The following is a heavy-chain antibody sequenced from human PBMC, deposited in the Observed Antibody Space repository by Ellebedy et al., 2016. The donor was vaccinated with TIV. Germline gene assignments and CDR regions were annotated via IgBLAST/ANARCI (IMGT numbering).Heavy chain of an antibody. D-gene: IGHD2-2*01. Sequence: GESLKISCVDSGLTFSRYWMSWVRQTPGRGLEWVANIKQDGSDKNYVDSVKGRFTISRDHAKNSLYLQMNSLSADDKAVYYCARGSGYCSSTSCSGETDWGQGTPVTVSS. CDR1: GLTFSRYW. J-gene: IGHJ4*02. CDR2: IKQDGSDK. V-gene: IGHV3-7*03. CDR3: ARGSGYCSSTSCSGETD.